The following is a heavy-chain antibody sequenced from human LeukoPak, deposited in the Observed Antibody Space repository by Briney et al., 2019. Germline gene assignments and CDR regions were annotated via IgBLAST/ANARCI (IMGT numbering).Heavy chain of an antibody. D-gene: IGHD3-3*01. CDR3: ARDSMSGEYYYYGMDV. Sequence: QPGGSLRLSCAASGFTFSSYAMSWVRQAPGKGLEWVSAISGSGGSTYYADSVKGRFTISRDNSKNTLYLQMNSLRAEDTAVYYCARDSMSGEYYYYGMDVWGQGTTVTVSS. CDR1: GFTFSSYA. J-gene: IGHJ6*02. V-gene: IGHV3-23*01. CDR2: ISGSGGST.